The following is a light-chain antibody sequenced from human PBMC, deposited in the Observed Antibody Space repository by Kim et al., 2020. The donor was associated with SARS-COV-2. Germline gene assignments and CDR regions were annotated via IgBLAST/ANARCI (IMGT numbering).Light chain of an antibody. V-gene: IGLV4-69*01. Sequence: QLVLTQSPSASSSLGASVKLTCTLSSGHSSYAIAWHQQQPEKGPRYLMKLNSDGSHSEGDGIPDRFSGSSSGAERYLTISSLQSEDEADYYCQTWGTDVVFGGGTQLTVL. CDR2: LNSDGSH. CDR1: SGHSSYA. J-gene: IGLJ2*01. CDR3: QTWGTDVV.